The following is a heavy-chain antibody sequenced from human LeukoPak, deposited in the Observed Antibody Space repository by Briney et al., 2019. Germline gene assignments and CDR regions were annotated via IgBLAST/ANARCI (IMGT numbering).Heavy chain of an antibody. Sequence: PETLSLTCAVYGGSFSGYYWSWIRPPPGKGLEWIGEINHSGSTNYNPSLKSRVTISVDTSKNQFSLKMSSVTAADTAVYYCARRLRYFYFDYWGQGTLVTVSS. D-gene: IGHD3-9*01. CDR3: ARRLRYFYFDY. J-gene: IGHJ4*02. V-gene: IGHV4-34*01. CDR2: INHSGST. CDR1: GGSFSGYY.